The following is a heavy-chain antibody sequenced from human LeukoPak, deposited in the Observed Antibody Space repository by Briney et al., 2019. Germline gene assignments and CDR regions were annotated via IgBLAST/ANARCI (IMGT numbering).Heavy chain of an antibody. CDR2: IIPILGLA. Sequence: ASVKVSCKASGGTFSSYTISWVRQAPGQGLEWKGRIIPILGLANYAQKFPGRLTTTADKSTSTAYMELSSLRSEDTAVYYCARDNDGDYAFDIWGQGTMVTVSS. J-gene: IGHJ3*02. CDR1: GGTFSSYT. CDR3: ARDNDGDYAFDI. D-gene: IGHD4-17*01. V-gene: IGHV1-69*04.